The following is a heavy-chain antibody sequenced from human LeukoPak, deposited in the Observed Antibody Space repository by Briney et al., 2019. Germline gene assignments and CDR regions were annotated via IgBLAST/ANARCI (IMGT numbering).Heavy chain of an antibody. CDR2: INHSGST. CDR1: GGSFSGYY. V-gene: IGHV4-34*01. Sequence: SETLSLTCAVYGGSFSGYYWSWIRQPPGKGLEWIGEINHSGSTNYNPSLKSRVTISVDTSKNRFSLKLSSVTAADTAVYYCARGDWGYFDYWGQGTLVTVSS. D-gene: IGHD7-27*01. J-gene: IGHJ4*02. CDR3: ARGDWGYFDY.